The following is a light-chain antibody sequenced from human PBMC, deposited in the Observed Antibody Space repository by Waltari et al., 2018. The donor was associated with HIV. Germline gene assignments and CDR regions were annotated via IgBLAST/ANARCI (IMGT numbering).Light chain of an antibody. CDR1: SYNTGTNH. V-gene: IGLV1-47*02. CDR2: SNN. Sequence: QSVLTQPPSASGTPGQRVTSPCARSSYNTGTNHAPWYQHLPGSAPKLLIDSNNPRPSGVPDRFSASKSGTSASLAISGLRSEDEAEYYCAAWDENLNGLFGGGTKLTVL. CDR3: AAWDENLNGL. J-gene: IGLJ3*02.